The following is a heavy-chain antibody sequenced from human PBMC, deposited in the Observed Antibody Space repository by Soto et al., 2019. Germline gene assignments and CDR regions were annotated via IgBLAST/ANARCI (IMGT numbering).Heavy chain of an antibody. CDR3: AKGPHTNVGWPYYFES. J-gene: IGHJ4*02. V-gene: IGHV3-48*02. CDR1: GFSLANYP. Sequence: PGGSLRLSCVASGFSLANYPMDWVSQTPGKGLEWISYSSPRGDTIYYADSVEGRFTISRDNASNSLSLHMSSLRDEDSALYYCAKGPHTNVGWPYYFESWGQGVPVTVSS. D-gene: IGHD6-19*01. CDR2: SSPRGDTI.